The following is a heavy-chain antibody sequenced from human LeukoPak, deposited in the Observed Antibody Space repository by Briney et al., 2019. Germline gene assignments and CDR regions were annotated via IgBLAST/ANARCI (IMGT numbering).Heavy chain of an antibody. V-gene: IGHV4-38-2*02. D-gene: IGHD6-13*01. CDR1: GYSISSGYH. CDR3: AREGIAAAGREFDP. Sequence: SETLSLTCTVSGYSISSGYHWGWIRQPPGKGLEWIGSIYHSGSTYYNPSLKSRVTISVDTSKNQFSLKLRSVTAADTAVYYCAREGIAAAGREFDPWGQGTLVTVSS. J-gene: IGHJ5*02. CDR2: IYHSGST.